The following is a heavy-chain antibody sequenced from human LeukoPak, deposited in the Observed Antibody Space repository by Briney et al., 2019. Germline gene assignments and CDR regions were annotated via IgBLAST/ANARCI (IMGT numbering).Heavy chain of an antibody. CDR2: IIPIFGTA. V-gene: IGHV1-69*13. CDR3: ARSGDTAMVTGWFDP. D-gene: IGHD5-18*01. Sequence: GASVKVSCKASGGTFSSYAISWVRQAPGQGLEWMGGIIPIFGTANYAQKFQGRVTITADESTSTAYMELSSLRSEDTAVYYCARSGDTAMVTGWFDPWGQGTLVTVSS. J-gene: IGHJ5*02. CDR1: GGTFSSYA.